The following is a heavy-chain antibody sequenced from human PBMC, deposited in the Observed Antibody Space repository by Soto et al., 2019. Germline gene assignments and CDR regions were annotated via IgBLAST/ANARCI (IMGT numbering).Heavy chain of an antibody. J-gene: IGHJ4*02. CDR2: ISADNGNT. V-gene: IGHV1-18*01. Sequence: ASVKVFCKASGYTFTSYGISWVRQAPGQGLEWMGWISADNGNTNYAQKFQGRVTMTTDTSTSTAYMELRSLRSDDTAVYYCARARSSMVIDYWGQGTLVTVSS. CDR1: GYTFTSYG. D-gene: IGHD6-6*01. CDR3: ARARSSMVIDY.